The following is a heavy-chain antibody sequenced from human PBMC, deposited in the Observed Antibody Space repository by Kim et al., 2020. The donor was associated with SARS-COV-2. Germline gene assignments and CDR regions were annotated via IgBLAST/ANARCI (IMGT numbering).Heavy chain of an antibody. CDR1: GYTFTSYA. D-gene: IGHD5-12*01. Sequence: ASVKVSCKASGYTFTSYAMHWVRQAPGQRLEWMGWINAGNGNTKYSQKFQGRVTITRDTSASTAYMELSSLRSEDTAVYYCARDLWWLRLSGYDSRGPLGMDVWGQGTTVTVSS. CDR2: INAGNGNT. CDR3: ARDLWWLRLSGYDSRGPLGMDV. J-gene: IGHJ6*02. V-gene: IGHV1-3*01.